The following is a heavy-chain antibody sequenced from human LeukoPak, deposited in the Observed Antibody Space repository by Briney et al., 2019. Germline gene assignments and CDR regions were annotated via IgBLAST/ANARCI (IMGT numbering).Heavy chain of an antibody. Sequence: ASLKFSCKSSGYTCSSHAVHWVRQPPGQRLEWMGWSNAGNGDTKYSQKFQDRVTITRDTSASTAYMELSSLRSEDTAVYYCAIHCSGGSCSRSYYFDYWGQGTRVTVSS. CDR2: SNAGNGDT. D-gene: IGHD2-15*01. J-gene: IGHJ4*02. V-gene: IGHV1-3*01. CDR3: AIHCSGGSCSRSYYFDY. CDR1: GYTCSSHA.